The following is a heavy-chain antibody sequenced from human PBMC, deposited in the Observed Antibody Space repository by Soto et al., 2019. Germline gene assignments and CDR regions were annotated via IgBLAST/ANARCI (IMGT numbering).Heavy chain of an antibody. D-gene: IGHD1-1*01. J-gene: IGHJ6*02. CDR3: TRAGIDRTGTAHDYYGMDI. CDR2: IRIKGYGGTT. Sequence: GGALRRACITFGFIFGDNAMSWVRQAPGKGLEWVGFIRIKGYGGTTDYAAYAKGRFTISRDDSRSIAYLQMNSLQTEDTAVYYCTRAGIDRTGTAHDYYGMDIWGQGTTVTVSS. CDR1: GFIFGDNA. V-gene: IGHV3-49*04.